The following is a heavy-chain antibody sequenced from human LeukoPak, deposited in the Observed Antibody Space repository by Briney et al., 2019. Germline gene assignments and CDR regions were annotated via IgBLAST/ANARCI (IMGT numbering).Heavy chain of an antibody. CDR3: ARATVIKKHASHI. CDR2: IYYSGST. J-gene: IGHJ3*02. D-gene: IGHD3-16*02. CDR1: GGSISSGDYY. Sequence: SETLSLTCTVSGGSISSGDYYWSWIRQPPGKGLEWIGYIYYSGSTYYNPSLKSRVTISVDTSKNQFSLKLSSVTAADTAVYYCARATVIKKHASHIWGQGTMVTVSS. V-gene: IGHV4-30-4*01.